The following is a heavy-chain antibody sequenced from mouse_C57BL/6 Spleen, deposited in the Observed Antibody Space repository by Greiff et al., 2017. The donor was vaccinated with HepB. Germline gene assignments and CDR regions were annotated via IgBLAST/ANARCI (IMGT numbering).Heavy chain of an antibody. J-gene: IGHJ2*01. Sequence: VQLQQPGAELVKPGASVKVSCKASGYTFTSYWMHWVKQRPGQGLEWIGRIHPSDSDTNYNQKFKGKATLTVEKSSSTAYMQLSSLTSEDSAVYYCAIEGITYYFDYWGQGTTLTVSS. V-gene: IGHV1-74*01. CDR3: AIEGITYYFDY. D-gene: IGHD1-1*01. CDR1: GYTFTSYW. CDR2: IHPSDSDT.